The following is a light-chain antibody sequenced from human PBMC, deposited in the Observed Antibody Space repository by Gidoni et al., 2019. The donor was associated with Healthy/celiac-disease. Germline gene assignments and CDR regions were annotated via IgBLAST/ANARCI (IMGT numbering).Light chain of an antibody. Sequence: SSELTQDPAVSVALGQTVRITCQGDSLRSYYASWYQQKPGQAPVPVIYGKNNRPSGIPDRFSGSSSGNTASLTITGAQAEDEADYYCNSRDSSGNHRDVVFGGGTKLTVL. CDR1: SLRSYY. CDR2: GKN. J-gene: IGLJ2*01. V-gene: IGLV3-19*01. CDR3: NSRDSSGNHRDVV.